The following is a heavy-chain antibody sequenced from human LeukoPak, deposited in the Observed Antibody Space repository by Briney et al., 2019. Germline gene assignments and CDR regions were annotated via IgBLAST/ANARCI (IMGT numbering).Heavy chain of an antibody. J-gene: IGHJ4*02. CDR3: GKDSRPSVTTFRSRWTDY. CDR2: ISGSSMST. V-gene: IGHV3-23*01. Sequence: GGSLRLSCEASGSTFHNHGMSWVRQAPGKGLEWISVISGSSMSTYYADSVKGRFTVSRDNSKNTVYLQMSSLRVEDSAIYYCGKDSRPSVTTFRSRWTDYWGQGILVTVSS. CDR1: GSTFHNHG. D-gene: IGHD4-11*01.